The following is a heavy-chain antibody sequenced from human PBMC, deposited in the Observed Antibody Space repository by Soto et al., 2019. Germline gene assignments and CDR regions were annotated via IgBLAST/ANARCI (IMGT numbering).Heavy chain of an antibody. CDR1: GFTFSSYA. D-gene: IGHD3-3*01. J-gene: IGHJ4*02. CDR3: AKVWPYGDYDFWSGPFDY. V-gene: IGHV3-23*01. Sequence: GGSLRLSCAASGFTFSSYAMSWVRQAPGKGLEWVSAISGSGGSTYYADSVKGRFTISRDNSKNTLYLQMNSLRAEDTAVYYCAKVWPYGDYDFWSGPFDYWGQGTLVTVSS. CDR2: ISGSGGST.